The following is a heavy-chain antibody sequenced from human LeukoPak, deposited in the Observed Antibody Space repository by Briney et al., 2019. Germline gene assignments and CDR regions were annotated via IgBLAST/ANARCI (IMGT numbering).Heavy chain of an antibody. CDR2: FDPEDGET. CDR3: ARGYSSSWSSPDRGEYFQH. Sequence: ASVKVSCKVSGHTLTELSMHWVRQAPGKGLEWMGGFDPEDGETIYAQKFQGRVTMTEDTSTDTAYMELSSLRSEDTAVYYCARGYSSSWSSPDRGEYFQHWGQGTLVTVSS. D-gene: IGHD6-13*01. CDR1: GHTLTELS. J-gene: IGHJ1*01. V-gene: IGHV1-24*01.